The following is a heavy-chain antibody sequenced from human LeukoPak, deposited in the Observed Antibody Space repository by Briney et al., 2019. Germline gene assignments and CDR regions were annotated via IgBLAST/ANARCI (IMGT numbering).Heavy chain of an antibody. CDR3: ARARDRYDVLTGFASLYYYYGMDV. Sequence: ASVKVPCKASGGTFSSYAISWVRQAPGQGLEWMGGIIPIFGSANYVQKFQGRVTIAADESTSTAYMELSSLRSEDTAIYYCARARDRYDVLTGFASLYYYYGMDVWGRGTTVTVSS. V-gene: IGHV1-69*13. CDR2: IIPIFGSA. J-gene: IGHJ6*02. D-gene: IGHD3-9*01. CDR1: GGTFSSYA.